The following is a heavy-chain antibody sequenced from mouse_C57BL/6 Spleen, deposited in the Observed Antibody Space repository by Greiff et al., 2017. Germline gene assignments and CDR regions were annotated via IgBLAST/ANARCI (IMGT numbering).Heavy chain of an antibody. V-gene: IGHV5-4*03. CDR1: GFTFSSYA. J-gene: IGHJ4*01. CDR2: ISDGGSYT. D-gene: IGHD1-3*01. Sequence: EVKLMESGGGLVKPGGSLKLSCAASGFTFSSYAMSWVRQTPETRLAWVATISDGGSYTYSPDNVKGRFTISRDNAKNNLYLQRSHLKSEDTAMYYCARSGDEGYAMDYWGQGTSVTVAS. CDR3: ARSGDEGYAMDY.